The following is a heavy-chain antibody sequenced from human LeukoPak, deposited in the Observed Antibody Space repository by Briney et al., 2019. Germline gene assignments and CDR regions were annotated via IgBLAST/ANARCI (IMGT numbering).Heavy chain of an antibody. J-gene: IGHJ6*02. CDR2: IGRVGYT. Sequence: GGSLRLSCAASGFTFSDYSMSWVRQVPGKGLEWVSGIGRVGYTYLADPVKGRFTISRDNSKNTVYLQMNSLRAEDTAIYYCVKDRPCDGSMPMDAWGQVTTVNVSS. D-gene: IGHD5-24*01. CDR3: VKDRPCDGSMPMDA. V-gene: IGHV3-23*01. CDR1: GFTFSDYS.